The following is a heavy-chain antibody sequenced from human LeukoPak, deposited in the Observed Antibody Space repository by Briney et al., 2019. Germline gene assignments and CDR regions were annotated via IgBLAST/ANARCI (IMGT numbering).Heavy chain of an antibody. J-gene: IGHJ4*02. Sequence: ASVKVSCKASGYTFTSYGISWARQAPGQGLEWMGWISAYNGNTNYAQKLQGRVTMTTDTSTSTAYMELRSLRSDDTAVYYCARDLFKYDFWSGYIPGYWGQGTLVTVSS. D-gene: IGHD3-3*01. CDR1: GYTFTSYG. CDR2: ISAYNGNT. CDR3: ARDLFKYDFWSGYIPGY. V-gene: IGHV1-18*01.